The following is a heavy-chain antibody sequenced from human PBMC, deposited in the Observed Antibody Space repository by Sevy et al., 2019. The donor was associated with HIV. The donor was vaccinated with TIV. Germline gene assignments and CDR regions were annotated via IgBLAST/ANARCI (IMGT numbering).Heavy chain of an antibody. J-gene: IGHJ4*02. CDR1: GGSFSSYN. D-gene: IGHD3-10*01. Sequence: SETLSLTCTVSGGSFSSYNWSWIRQPPGKGLEWIGYIYYNGSTNSNPSLRGRVTISAHTSKNQLSLKLKSATTANTAMYYCARCKVLFDYWSQGTLVTVSS. CDR3: ARCKVLFDY. CDR2: IYYNGST. V-gene: IGHV4-59*01.